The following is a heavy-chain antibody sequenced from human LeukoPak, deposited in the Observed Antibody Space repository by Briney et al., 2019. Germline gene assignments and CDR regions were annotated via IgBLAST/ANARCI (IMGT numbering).Heavy chain of an antibody. CDR2: IYYSGST. Sequence: SETLSLTCTVSGGSISSYYWSWIRQPPGKGLEWIGYIYYSGSTNYNPSLKSRVTISVDTSKNQFSLKLSSVTAADTAVYYCARAYKDSSGYCQYFDYWGQGTLVTVSS. CDR1: GGSISSYY. D-gene: IGHD3-22*01. J-gene: IGHJ4*02. V-gene: IGHV4-59*12. CDR3: ARAYKDSSGYCQYFDY.